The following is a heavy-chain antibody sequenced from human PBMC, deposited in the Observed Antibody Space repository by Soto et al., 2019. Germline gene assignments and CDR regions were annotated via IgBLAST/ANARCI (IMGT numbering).Heavy chain of an antibody. J-gene: IGHJ4*02. CDR1: GLNFSGSA. Sequence: EVHLVESGGGLVQIGGSLNLSGATSGLNFSGSAMHWARQASGKGLEWVGRIRRRPHNYATTYAASVEGRFTISRDDSKNTVYLQMNGLKTDDTAMYYCTTERDYWGRGTLVTVSS. V-gene: IGHV3-73*02. CDR2: IRRRPHNYAT. CDR3: TTERDY.